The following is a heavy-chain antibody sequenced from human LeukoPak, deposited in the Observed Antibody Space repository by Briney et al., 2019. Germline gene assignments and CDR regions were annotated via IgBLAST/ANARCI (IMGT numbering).Heavy chain of an antibody. CDR3: ARSLYSTKRFDP. CDR2: IIPIFGTA. Sequence: SVKVSCKASGGTLSSYAISWVRQAPGQGLEWMGGIIPIFGTANYAQKFQGRVTIAADESTSTAYMELSSLRSEDTAVYYCARSLYSTKRFDPWGQGTPVTVSS. D-gene: IGHD6-13*01. J-gene: IGHJ5*02. V-gene: IGHV1-69*13. CDR1: GGTLSSYA.